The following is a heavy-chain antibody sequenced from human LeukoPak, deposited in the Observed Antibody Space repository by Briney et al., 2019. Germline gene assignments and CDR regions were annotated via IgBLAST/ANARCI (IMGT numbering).Heavy chain of an antibody. CDR1: GFTFSSYG. CDR3: AKDLRGNSGYDSVFDY. D-gene: IGHD5-12*01. V-gene: IGHV3-30*02. CDR2: IWYDGSNK. J-gene: IGHJ4*02. Sequence: PGGSLRLSCAASGFTFSSYGMHWVRQAPGKGLEWVAVIWYDGSNKYYADSVKGRFTISRDNSKNTLYLQMNSLRVEDTAVYYCAKDLRGNSGYDSVFDYWGQGTLVSVFS.